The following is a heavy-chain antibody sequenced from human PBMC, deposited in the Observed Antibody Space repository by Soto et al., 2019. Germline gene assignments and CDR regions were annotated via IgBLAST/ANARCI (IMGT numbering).Heavy chain of an antibody. V-gene: IGHV3-23*01. J-gene: IGHJ4*02. CDR1: EFTFSNYA. D-gene: IGHD3-22*01. Sequence: RGSLRLSCAASEFTFSNYAMSWVCQAPGKGLEWVSAISYGGGTTYYADSVKGRFTISRDNSKNTLYLQMNSLRAGDTAVYYCAKNPGYYYDSTGYHVDYWGQGT. CDR3: AKNPGYYYDSTGYHVDY. CDR2: ISYGGGTT.